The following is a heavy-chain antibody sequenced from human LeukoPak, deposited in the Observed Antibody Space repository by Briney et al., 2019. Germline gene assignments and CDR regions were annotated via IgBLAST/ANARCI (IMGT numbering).Heavy chain of an antibody. V-gene: IGHV1-2*02. J-gene: IGHJ4*02. Sequence: ASVKVSCKTSGYTFSDFYIHWVRQAPGQGLEWMGWVNPKSGRTMYLQKFQGRVTMTRDTSISAAHMELSRLTSDDTAVYYCANSAQKSTSSWYSLGDWGQGTLVTVSS. CDR3: ANSAQKSTSSWYSLGD. D-gene: IGHD3-22*01. CDR2: VNPKSGRT. CDR1: GYTFSDFY.